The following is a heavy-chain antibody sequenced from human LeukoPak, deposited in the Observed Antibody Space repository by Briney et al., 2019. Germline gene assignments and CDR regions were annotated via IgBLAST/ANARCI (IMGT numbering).Heavy chain of an antibody. CDR1: GFTLSSYA. CDR3: AKTGDYFESSGCYRPDDFDI. CDR2: ISGSGSNT. V-gene: IGHV3-23*01. J-gene: IGHJ3*02. Sequence: GGSLRLSCAASGFTLSSYAMSWVRQAPGKGLEWVSAISGSGSNTYYADSVKGRFTISRDNSQNTLYLQMNSLRAEDTAVYYCAKTGDYFESSGCYRPDDFDIWGRGTMVTVSS. D-gene: IGHD3-22*01.